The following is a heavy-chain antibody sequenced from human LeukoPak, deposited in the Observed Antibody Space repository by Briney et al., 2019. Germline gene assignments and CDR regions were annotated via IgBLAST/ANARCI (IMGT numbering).Heavy chain of an antibody. CDR2: ISAYNGNT. V-gene: IGHV1-18*01. Sequence: ASVKVSCKASGYSFTTYDINWVRQATGQGLEWMGWISAYNGNTNYAQKLQGRVTMTTDTSTSTAYMELRSLRSDDTAVYYCARAFYDYVWGSYRYPEYFQHWGQGTLVTVSS. CDR3: ARAFYDYVWGSYRYPEYFQH. CDR1: GYSFTTYD. D-gene: IGHD3-16*02. J-gene: IGHJ1*01.